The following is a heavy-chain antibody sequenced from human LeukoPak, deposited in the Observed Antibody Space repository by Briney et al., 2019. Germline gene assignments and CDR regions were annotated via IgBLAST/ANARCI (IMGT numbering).Heavy chain of an antibody. CDR3: AKALTPRDTAMVKGY. CDR1: GFTFSSYG. J-gene: IGHJ4*02. Sequence: PGRSLRLSCAASGFTFSSYGMHWVRQAPGKGLEWVAVIWYDGSSKSNADSVKGRFTISRDNSKNTLYLQMNSLRAEDTAVYYCAKALTPRDTAMVKGYWGQGTLVTVSS. V-gene: IGHV3-33*06. D-gene: IGHD5-18*01. CDR2: IWYDGSSK.